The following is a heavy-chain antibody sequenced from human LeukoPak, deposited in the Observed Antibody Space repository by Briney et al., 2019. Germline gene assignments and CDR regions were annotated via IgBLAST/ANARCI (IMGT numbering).Heavy chain of an antibody. D-gene: IGHD3-22*01. CDR1: GGSISSYY. CDR3: AREEYYYDSSGYFWPSHAFDI. Sequence: SETLSLTCTVSGGSISSYYWSWIRQPPGKGLEWIGYIYYSGSTNYNPSLKSPVTISVSPSKNQSSLKLSSVTPADTAVYYCAREEYYYDSSGYFWPSHAFDIWGQGTMVTVSS. J-gene: IGHJ3*02. V-gene: IGHV4-59*01. CDR2: IYYSGST.